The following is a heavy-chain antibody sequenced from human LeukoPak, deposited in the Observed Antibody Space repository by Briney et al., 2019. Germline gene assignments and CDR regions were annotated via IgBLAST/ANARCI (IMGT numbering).Heavy chain of an antibody. D-gene: IGHD3-22*01. CDR3: VRETATSYYDSAGYYRQTEVFDV. CDR2: VYYSGRT. J-gene: IGHJ3*01. Sequence: SESLSLTCTVSGGSVSSDSYYWTWIRQPPGKGLEWIGYVYYSGRTNYNPTLKSRVTISVDTSKNQFSLRLNSVTAADTALYYCVRETATSYYDSAGYYRQTEVFDVWGQGTKVTVSS. CDR1: GGSVSSDSYY. V-gene: IGHV4-61*01.